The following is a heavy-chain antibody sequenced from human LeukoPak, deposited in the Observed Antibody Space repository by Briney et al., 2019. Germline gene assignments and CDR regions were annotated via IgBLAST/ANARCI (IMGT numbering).Heavy chain of an antibody. V-gene: IGHV4-38-2*02. CDR1: GYSISSGHY. Sequence: PSETLSLTCTVSGYSISSGHYWGWIRQPPGKGLEWIGSIYHSGSTFYNPSLKSRVTMSVDTSKNQFSLKVSSVTAADTAVYYCARVLDYYGSGTYSFDYWGQGTLVTVSS. CDR3: ARVLDYYGSGTYSFDY. D-gene: IGHD3-10*01. J-gene: IGHJ4*02. CDR2: IYHSGST.